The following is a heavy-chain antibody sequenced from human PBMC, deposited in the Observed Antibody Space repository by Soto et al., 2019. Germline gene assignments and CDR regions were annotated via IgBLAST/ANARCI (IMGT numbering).Heavy chain of an antibody. CDR1: GGSISSYY. J-gene: IGHJ6*02. CDR3: ARVSRGVYYDFWSGLYGMDV. D-gene: IGHD3-3*01. Sequence: SETLSLTCTVSGGSISSYYWSWIRQPPGKGLEWIGYIYYSGSTNYNPSLKSRVTISVDTSKNQFSLKLSSVTAAETAVYYCARVSRGVYYDFWSGLYGMDVWGPGTTVTVSS. V-gene: IGHV4-59*01. CDR2: IYYSGST.